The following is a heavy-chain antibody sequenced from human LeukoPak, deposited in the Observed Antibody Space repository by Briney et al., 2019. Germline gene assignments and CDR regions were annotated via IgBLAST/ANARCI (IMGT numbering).Heavy chain of an antibody. J-gene: IGHJ4*02. CDR1: GLSFSDYA. V-gene: IGHV3-64*01. CDR3: ARSPPGRTNWNYYDY. CDR2: IGPIGVYT. D-gene: IGHD1-1*01. Sequence: GGSLRLSCAASGLSFSDYAMHWVRQALGKGLEFVSVIGPIGVYTYYANSVKGRFTISRDNSKSTVSLQMGSLRDEDMAVYYCARSPPGRTNWNYYDYWGRGTLVTVSS.